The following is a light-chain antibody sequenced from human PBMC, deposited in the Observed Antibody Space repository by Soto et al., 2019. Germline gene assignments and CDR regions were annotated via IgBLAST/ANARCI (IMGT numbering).Light chain of an antibody. J-gene: IGLJ2*01. V-gene: IGLV1-44*01. Sequence: QSVLTQPPSASGTPGQRVTISCSGSSSNIGSNTVNWYQQLPGTAPKLLIYSNTQRPSGVPDRFSGSKSGTSASLAISGLQSEDAADYYCAAWDDSLTVVFGGGTKLTVL. CDR2: SNT. CDR1: SSNIGSNT. CDR3: AAWDDSLTVV.